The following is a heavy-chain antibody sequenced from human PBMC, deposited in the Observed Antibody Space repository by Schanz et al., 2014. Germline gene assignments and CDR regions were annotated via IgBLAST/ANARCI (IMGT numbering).Heavy chain of an antibody. D-gene: IGHD4-17*01. CDR2: INGDGSRT. V-gene: IGHV3-74*01. Sequence: EVQLVESGGGLVQPGGSLRLSCAASGFTFSSYWMHWVRQAPGKGLVWVSRINGDGSRTAYADSVKGRFTISRDNAKNTLYLQMNTLRAEDTAVYYCARKMKLGVYGGKGHDSLDIWGQGTMVTVSS. CDR1: GFTFSSYW. J-gene: IGHJ3*02. CDR3: ARKMKLGVYGGKGHDSLDI.